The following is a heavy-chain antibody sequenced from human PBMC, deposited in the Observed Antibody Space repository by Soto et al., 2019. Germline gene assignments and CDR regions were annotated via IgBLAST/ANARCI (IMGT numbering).Heavy chain of an antibody. CDR1: GASITNYY. Sequence: QVQLQESGPGLVKPSETLSLTCTVSGASITNYYWSWIRQPPGKGLEWIGYLHTGGYLYTGGSTNYNPSITSRVTISIDTSKNQFSLNLSSVTAADTAVYYCARTGGGTLVRGIGVTDSWGQGTLVTVSS. CDR3: ARTGGGTLVRGIGVTDS. J-gene: IGHJ4*02. CDR2: LHTGGYLYTGGST. V-gene: IGHV4-4*08. D-gene: IGHD3-10*01.